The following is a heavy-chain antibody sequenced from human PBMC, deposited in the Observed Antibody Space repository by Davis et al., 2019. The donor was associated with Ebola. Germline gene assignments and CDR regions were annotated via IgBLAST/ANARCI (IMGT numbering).Heavy chain of an antibody. CDR3: AATYSGFDF. D-gene: IGHD3-10*01. CDR1: GYSFTGYY. CDR2: INPNSGDT. V-gene: IGHV1-2*06. J-gene: IGHJ4*02. Sequence: AASVKVSCKASGYSFTGYYMHWVRKAPGQGLEWMGRINPNSGDTNYAQRFQGRVTMTRDTSISTAYMELSRLRSDDSALYYCAATYSGFDFWGQGTLVTVSS.